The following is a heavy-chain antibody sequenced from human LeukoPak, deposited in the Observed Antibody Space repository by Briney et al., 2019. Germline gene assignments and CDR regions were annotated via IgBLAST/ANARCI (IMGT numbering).Heavy chain of an antibody. CDR1: GFTFSSYA. Sequence: TGGSLRLSCAASGFTFSSYAMSWVRQAPGKGLEWVSAISGSGGSTYYADSVKGRFTISRDNSKNTLYLQMNSLRAEDTAVYYCAKVPGRMVRGVIVPTGSNWFDPWGQGTLVTVSS. CDR3: AKVPGRMVRGVIVPTGSNWFDP. CDR2: ISGSGGST. V-gene: IGHV3-23*01. D-gene: IGHD3-10*01. J-gene: IGHJ5*02.